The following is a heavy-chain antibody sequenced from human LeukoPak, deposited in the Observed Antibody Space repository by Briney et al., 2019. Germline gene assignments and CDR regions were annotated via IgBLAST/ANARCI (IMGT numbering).Heavy chain of an antibody. J-gene: IGHJ4*02. V-gene: IGHV4-39*07. CDR3: ATTTIRLGY. D-gene: IGHD1-26*01. Sequence: PSETLSLTRTVSGGSISSSSHYWGWIRQPPGKGLEWIGSISNSGSTYYNPSLKSRVTISVDTSNNQFSLKLSSVTAADTAVYYCATTTIRLGYWGQGTLVTVSS. CDR2: ISNSGST. CDR1: GGSISSSSHY.